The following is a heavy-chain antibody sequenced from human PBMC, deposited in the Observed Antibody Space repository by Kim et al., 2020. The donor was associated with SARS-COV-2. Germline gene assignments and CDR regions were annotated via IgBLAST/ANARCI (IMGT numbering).Heavy chain of an antibody. Sequence: ASVKVSCKTSGYPFSSYDINWVRQATGQGPEWMGWINPANGHTGYVQKFQGRVTMTSDTTIGTAYMELSSLRSEDTAVYYCARAIGGTGYSWLDPWGQGTLVTVSS. D-gene: IGHD1-26*01. CDR3: ARAIGGTGYSWLDP. CDR2: INPANGHT. CDR1: GYPFSSYD. J-gene: IGHJ5*02. V-gene: IGHV1-8*01.